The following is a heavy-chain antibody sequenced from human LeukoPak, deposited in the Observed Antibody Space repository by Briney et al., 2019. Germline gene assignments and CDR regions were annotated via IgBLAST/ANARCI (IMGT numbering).Heavy chain of an antibody. CDR2: IDYSGST. Sequence: PSETLSLTCTVSGGSISNYYCSWIRQPPGKGLEWIGYIDYSGSTNYNPSLKSRVTISVDTSKNQFSLKLSSVTAADTAVYYCARQVVSGYDDLDFFDYWGQGTLVTVSS. V-gene: IGHV4-59*08. D-gene: IGHD5-12*01. CDR3: ARQVVSGYDDLDFFDY. J-gene: IGHJ4*02. CDR1: GGSISNYY.